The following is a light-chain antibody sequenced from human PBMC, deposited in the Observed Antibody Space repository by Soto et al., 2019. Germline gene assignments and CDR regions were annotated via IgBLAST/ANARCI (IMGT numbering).Light chain of an antibody. J-gene: IGKJ1*01. CDR2: GAS. CDR3: QQYNNWPGT. Sequence: EIVLTQSPGTLSLSPGERATLSCMASQTVSTNFLAWYQQKPGQAPRLLIYGASSRATGTPDRFSGSGSGTDFTLTISRLEPEDFALYYCQQYNNWPGTFGQGTKVDIK. CDR1: QTVSTNF. V-gene: IGKV3-20*01.